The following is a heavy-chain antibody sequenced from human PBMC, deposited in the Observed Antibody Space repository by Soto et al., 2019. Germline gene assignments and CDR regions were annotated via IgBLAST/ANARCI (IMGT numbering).Heavy chain of an antibody. CDR1: DGSISSYH. CDR3: AGFSTGTYLFDF. V-gene: IGHV4-59*01. Sequence: SETQSLTCTVSDGSISSYHWSWIRQPPGKGLEWIGYIYGTGTTNYNPSLGGRVTISMDTSKNHFSLTLNSVTAADTAVYYCAGFSTGTYLFDFWGQGPLVTVSS. J-gene: IGHJ4*02. D-gene: IGHD1-26*01. CDR2: IYGTGTT.